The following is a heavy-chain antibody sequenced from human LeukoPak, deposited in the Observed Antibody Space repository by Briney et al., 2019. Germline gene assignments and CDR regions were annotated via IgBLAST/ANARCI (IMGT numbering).Heavy chain of an antibody. CDR2: VYYSGGT. J-gene: IGHJ4*02. D-gene: IGHD6-19*01. Sequence: SETLSLTCTVSGGSISSYYWGWIRQPPGKGLEWIGFVYYSGGTNYNPSLKSRVTISVDTSKNQFSLKLNSVTAADTAVYYCARVDIAVAFYFDYWGQGTLVTVSS. CDR3: ARVDIAVAFYFDY. CDR1: GGSISSYY. V-gene: IGHV4-59*01.